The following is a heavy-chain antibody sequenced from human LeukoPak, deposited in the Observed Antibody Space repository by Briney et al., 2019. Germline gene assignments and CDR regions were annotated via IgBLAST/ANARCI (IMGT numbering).Heavy chain of an antibody. V-gene: IGHV4-39*01. CDR3: ARRKLEGPTDP. Sequence: SETLSLTCTVSGGSISSSSYYWGWIRQPPGKGLEWIGSIYYSGSTYYNPSLKSRVTISVDTSKNQFSLKLSSVTAADTAVYYCARRKLEGPTDPWGQGTLVTVSS. CDR1: GGSISSSSYY. J-gene: IGHJ5*02. D-gene: IGHD4-23*01. CDR2: IYYSGST.